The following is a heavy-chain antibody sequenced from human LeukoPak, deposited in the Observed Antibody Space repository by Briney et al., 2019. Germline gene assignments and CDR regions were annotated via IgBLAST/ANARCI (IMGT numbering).Heavy chain of an antibody. Sequence: ASVKVSCKASGYTFTSYYMRWVRQAPGQGLEWMGIINPSGGSTSYAQKFQGRVTMTRDTSTSTVYMELSSLRSEDTAVYYCARDQSGYYYFDYWGQGTLVTVSS. V-gene: IGHV1-46*01. J-gene: IGHJ4*02. CDR1: GYTFTSYY. CDR2: INPSGGST. CDR3: ARDQSGYYYFDY. D-gene: IGHD3-3*01.